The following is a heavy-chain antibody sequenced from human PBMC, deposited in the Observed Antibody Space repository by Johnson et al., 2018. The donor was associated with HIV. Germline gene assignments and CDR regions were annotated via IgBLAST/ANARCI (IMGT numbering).Heavy chain of an antibody. CDR3: ARVKGATNALDI. CDR1: GFTFSDHY. Sequence: MQLVESGGGLVQPGGSLRLSCAASGFTFSDHYMDWVRQAPGKGLEWIARIKSESDGGATDYSVPVRGRFTVSRDDSKNTLYLQMNSLKTEYTSLYYCARVKGATNALDIWGPGTLVTVSS. V-gene: IGHV3-15*01. CDR2: IKSESDGGAT. D-gene: IGHD1-26*01. J-gene: IGHJ3*02.